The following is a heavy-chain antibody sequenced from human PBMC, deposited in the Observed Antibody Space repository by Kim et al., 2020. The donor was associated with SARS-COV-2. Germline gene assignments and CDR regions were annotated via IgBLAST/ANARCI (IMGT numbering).Heavy chain of an antibody. Sequence: NGRFTISRDNANNSLDLQMNSLRAEDTALYYCAKGMDVGSYSFKSPNDSWGQGTLVTVSS. CDR3: AKGMDVGSYSFKSPNDS. D-gene: IGHD1-26*01. V-gene: IGHV3-9*01. J-gene: IGHJ4*02.